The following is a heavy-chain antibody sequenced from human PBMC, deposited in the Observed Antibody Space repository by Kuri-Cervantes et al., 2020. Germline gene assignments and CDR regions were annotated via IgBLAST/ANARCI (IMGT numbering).Heavy chain of an antibody. CDR3: ARARGDYYDSSGYDYYYYYGMDV. CDR1: GFTFSSYW. V-gene: IGHV3-7*01. J-gene: IGHJ6*02. CDR2: IKQDGSEK. D-gene: IGHD3-22*01. Sequence: LSLTCAASGFTFSSYWMGWVRQAPGKGLEWVANIKQDGSEKYYVDSVKGRFTISRDNAKNSLYLQMNSLRAEDTAVYYCARARGDYYDSSGYDYYYYYGMDVWGQGTTVTVSS.